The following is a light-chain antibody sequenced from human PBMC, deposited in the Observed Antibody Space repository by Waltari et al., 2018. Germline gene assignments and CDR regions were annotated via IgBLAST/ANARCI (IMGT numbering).Light chain of an antibody. Sequence: YNYVSWYQQHPGKAPKIMIYDVNKRPSGVSNRFSGSKSGNTASLTISGLQAEDEADYYCSSYRNSNTVVFGGGTKLTVL. CDR2: DVN. J-gene: IGLJ2*01. V-gene: IGLV2-14*03. CDR3: SSYRNSNTVV. CDR1: YNY.